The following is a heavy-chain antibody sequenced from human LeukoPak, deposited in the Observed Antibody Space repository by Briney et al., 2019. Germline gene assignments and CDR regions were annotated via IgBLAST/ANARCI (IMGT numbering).Heavy chain of an antibody. CDR2: INHSGST. CDR3: ARAGDLKYDSSGYYYGYYFDY. V-gene: IGHV4-34*01. D-gene: IGHD3-22*01. Sequence: PSETLSLTCAVYGGSFSGYYWSWIRQPPGKGLEWIGEINHSGSTNYNPSLKSRVTISVDTSKNQFSLKLSSETAADTAVYYCARAGDLKYDSSGYYYGYYFDYWGQGTLVTVSS. J-gene: IGHJ4*02. CDR1: GGSFSGYY.